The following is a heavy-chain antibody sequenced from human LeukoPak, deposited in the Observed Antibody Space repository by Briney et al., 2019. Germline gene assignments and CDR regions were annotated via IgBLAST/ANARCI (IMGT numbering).Heavy chain of an antibody. J-gene: IGHJ4*02. CDR3: AGGATNFDY. Sequence: GGSLRLSCAASGFTFSTYNMNWFRQAPGKGLEYVSSISSDRSYIYYADSLKGRFTISRDNAKNSLYLQMNSLRAEDTAVYYCAGGATNFDYWGQGTLVTVSS. V-gene: IGHV3-21*01. CDR1: GFTFSTYN. CDR2: ISSDRSYI.